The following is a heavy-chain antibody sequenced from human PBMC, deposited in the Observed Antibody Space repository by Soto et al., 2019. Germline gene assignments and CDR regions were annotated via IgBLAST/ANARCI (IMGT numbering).Heavy chain of an antibody. Sequence: SETLSLTCAVYGGSFSAYYWSWVRQPPGKGLEWIGEIIHSESTKYNPSLKSRVTISVDTSKIQFSLKLSSVTAADTAVYYCARQRPTDGRWEFANYYGMDVWGQGTPVTVSS. V-gene: IGHV4-34*12. D-gene: IGHD1-26*01. J-gene: IGHJ6*02. CDR3: ARQRPTDGRWEFANYYGMDV. CDR2: IIHSEST. CDR1: GGSFSAYY.